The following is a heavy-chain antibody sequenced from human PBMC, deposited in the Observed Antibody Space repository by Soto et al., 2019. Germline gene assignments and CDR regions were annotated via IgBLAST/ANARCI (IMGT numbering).Heavy chain of an antibody. CDR2: IIPIFGTA. D-gene: IGHD2-21*02. CDR1: GGTFSSYA. CDR3: ARSYCGGDCSHDY. Sequence: SVQVSCKASGGTFSSYAISWVRQAPGQGLEWMGGIIPIFGTANYAQKFQGRVTITADESTSTAYMELSSLRSEDTAVYYCARSYCGGDCSHDYWGQGTLVIVSS. J-gene: IGHJ4*02. V-gene: IGHV1-69*13.